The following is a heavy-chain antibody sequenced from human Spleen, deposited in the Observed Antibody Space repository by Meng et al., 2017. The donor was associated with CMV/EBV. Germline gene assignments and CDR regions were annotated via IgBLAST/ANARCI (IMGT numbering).Heavy chain of an antibody. CDR1: GSTFSSYS. CDR2: ISSSSSYI. V-gene: IGHV3-21*01. D-gene: IGHD2-15*01. J-gene: IGHJ4*02. CDR3: ARGYCSGGSCYLGGY. Sequence: GESLKISCAASGSTFSSYSMNWVRQAPGKGLEWVSSISSSSSYIYYADSVKGRFTISRDNSKNTLYLQMNSLRAEDTALYYCARGYCSGGSCYLGGYWGQGTLVTVSS.